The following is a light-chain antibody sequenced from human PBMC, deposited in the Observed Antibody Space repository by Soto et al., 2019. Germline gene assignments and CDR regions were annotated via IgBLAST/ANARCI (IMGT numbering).Light chain of an antibody. CDR3: QQRSTWPRT. J-gene: IGKJ4*01. CDR2: DAS. Sequence: EIVLTQSPGTLSLSPGERATLACRASQSVTSSLVWYQQKPGQAPRLLMYDASNRATGIPARFSGSGSGTDFNLTISSLEPEDSAVYYCQQRSTWPRTFGGGNKVE. CDR1: QSVTSS. V-gene: IGKV3-11*01.